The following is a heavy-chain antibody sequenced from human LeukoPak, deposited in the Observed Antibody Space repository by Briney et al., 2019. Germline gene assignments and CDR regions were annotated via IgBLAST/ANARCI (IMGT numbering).Heavy chain of an antibody. J-gene: IGHJ4*02. CDR2: ISRDGTHD. Sequence: GGSLRLSCAASGFTFSNYWMNWVRQTPGKGLEWVAVISRDGTHDYYADSVQGRFAISRDNSKNTVCLQMNSLKAEDTAVYYCARDFMWIVDYWGQGTLVTVSS. CDR1: GFTFSNYW. CDR3: ARDFMWIVDY. D-gene: IGHD5-12*01. V-gene: IGHV3-30*09.